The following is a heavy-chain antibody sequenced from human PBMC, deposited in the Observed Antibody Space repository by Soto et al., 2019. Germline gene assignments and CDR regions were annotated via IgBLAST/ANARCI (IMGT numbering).Heavy chain of an antibody. J-gene: IGHJ4*02. CDR3: AIVGYGDYRLDY. CDR1: GGSISGGGYY. CDR2: IYYSGST. Sequence: QVQLQESGPGLVKPSQTLSLTCTVSGGSISGGGYYWSWIRQHPGKGLEWIGYIYYSGSTYYNPSLKSRVTISVYTSKNQFSLKLSSVTAADTAVYYCAIVGYGDYRLDYWGQGTLVTVSS. V-gene: IGHV4-31*03. D-gene: IGHD4-17*01.